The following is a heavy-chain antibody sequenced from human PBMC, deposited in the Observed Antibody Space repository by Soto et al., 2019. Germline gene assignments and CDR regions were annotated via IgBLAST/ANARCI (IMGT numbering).Heavy chain of an antibody. Sequence: PSETLSITCTVSGGSISSFAYYWGWIRQPPGKGLEWIGTVYYNENTYYNPSLKSRVTISVDTAKNQFSLNLRSVTAADTAIYFCARRERYYGSPGWFDPWGQGTLVTVSS. CDR1: GGSISSFAYY. CDR3: ARRERYYGSPGWFDP. CDR2: VYYNENT. D-gene: IGHD3-10*01. V-gene: IGHV4-39*01. J-gene: IGHJ5*02.